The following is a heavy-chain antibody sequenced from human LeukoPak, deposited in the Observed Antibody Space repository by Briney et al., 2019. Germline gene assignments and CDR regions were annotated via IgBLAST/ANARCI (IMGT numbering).Heavy chain of an antibody. CDR2: MNPNSGNT. CDR3: AIIYDSSYYYYYVDV. J-gene: IGHJ6*03. D-gene: IGHD3-22*01. Sequence: ASVKVSCKASGYTFTSYDINWVRQATGQGLEWMGWMNPNSGNTGYAQKFQGRVTMTRNTSISTAYMELSSLRSEDTAVYYCAIIYDSSYYYYYVDVWGKGTTVTVSS. V-gene: IGHV1-8*01. CDR1: GYTFTSYD.